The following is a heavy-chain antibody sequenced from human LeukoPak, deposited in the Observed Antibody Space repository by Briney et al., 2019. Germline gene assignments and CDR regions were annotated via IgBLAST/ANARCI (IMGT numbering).Heavy chain of an antibody. CDR2: ISPDGHVG. D-gene: IGHD3-9*01. Sequence: GESLRLSCAASGFSFASYEMNWVRQAPGKGLEWVSHISPDGHVGRYVDSVRGRFTISRDNAKDLLFLQMNGLRAEDTAVYYCARDTLNGPFVISLDYWGQGALVTVAS. V-gene: IGHV3-48*03. J-gene: IGHJ4*02. CDR1: GFSFASYE. CDR3: ARDTLNGPFVISLDY.